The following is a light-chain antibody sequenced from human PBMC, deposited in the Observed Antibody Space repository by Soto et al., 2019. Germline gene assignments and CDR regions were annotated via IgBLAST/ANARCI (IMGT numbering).Light chain of an antibody. Sequence: QSVLTQPPSLSGAPGQGITISCTGSSSNIGAGSDVHWYQQLPGTAPKLVMYGNTHRPSGVPVRFSGSNSGTSASLAITGLQAEDEADYFCQPYDSSLSGWVFGGGTKLTVL. CDR2: GNT. V-gene: IGLV1-40*01. CDR1: SSNIGAGSD. J-gene: IGLJ3*02. CDR3: QPYDSSLSGWV.